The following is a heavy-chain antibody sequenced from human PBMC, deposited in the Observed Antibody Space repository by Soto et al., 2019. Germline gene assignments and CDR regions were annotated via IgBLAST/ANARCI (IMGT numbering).Heavy chain of an antibody. J-gene: IGHJ6*02. Sequence: EVQLVESGGGLVHAGGSLKLSCAASGFPFNGSAMHWVRQASGKGLEWVGRIRSKPNNYANAYAASLKGRFTISRDDSKNTAYLHMNGLKNEDTALYYCAGDFYYNMDVWGQGTTVTVSS. CDR3: AGDFYYNMDV. V-gene: IGHV3-73*02. CDR1: GFPFNGSA. CDR2: IRSKPNNYAN.